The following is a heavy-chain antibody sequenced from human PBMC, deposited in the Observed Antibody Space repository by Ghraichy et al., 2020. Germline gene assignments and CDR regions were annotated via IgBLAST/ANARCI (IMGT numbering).Heavy chain of an antibody. D-gene: IGHD1-26*01. CDR2: TSGGGGST. V-gene: IGHV3-23*01. J-gene: IGHJ2*01. Sequence: GGSLRLSCAASGFTFNTYAMTWVRQAPGKGLEWVSATSGGGGSTYYADSVKGRFTISRDNSKNTLYLQMNSLRAEDTAIYSCAKVVTWRYVDPWGRGTQVTFSS. CDR3: AKVVTWRYVDP. CDR1: GFTFNTYA.